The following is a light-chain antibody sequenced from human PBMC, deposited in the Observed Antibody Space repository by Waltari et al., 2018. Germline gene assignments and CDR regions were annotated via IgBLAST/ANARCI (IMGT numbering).Light chain of an antibody. Sequence: DIQMTQSPSSLSASVGDRVTITCQASQDISNYLNWYQQKPGKAPKLLIYDASNLETGVPSRFSGSGSGTDFTFTISSLQPEDIATYYCLQDYSYPYTFGQGTKLEIK. CDR1: QDISNY. V-gene: IGKV1-33*01. J-gene: IGKJ2*01. CDR2: DAS. CDR3: LQDYSYPYT.